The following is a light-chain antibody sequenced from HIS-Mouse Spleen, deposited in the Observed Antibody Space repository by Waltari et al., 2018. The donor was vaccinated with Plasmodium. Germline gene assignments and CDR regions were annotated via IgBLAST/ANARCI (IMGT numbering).Light chain of an antibody. CDR3: AAWDDSLNGPV. V-gene: IGLV1-44*01. Sequence: QSVLTQPPSASGTPGQGGNISCSGRSTHLGRNTVNWYQQPPGTAPKLLNYTNNQRPSGVPDRFSGSKSGTSASLAISGLQSEDEADYYCAAWDDSLNGPVFGGGTKLTVL. CDR1: STHLGRNT. J-gene: IGLJ3*02. CDR2: TNN.